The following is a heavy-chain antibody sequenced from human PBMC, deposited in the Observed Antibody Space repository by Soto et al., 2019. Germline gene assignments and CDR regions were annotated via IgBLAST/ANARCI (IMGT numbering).Heavy chain of an antibody. J-gene: IGHJ6*02. CDR2: IVPIFGTT. CDR1: GGTFSNYA. D-gene: IGHD6-19*01. Sequence: QVQLVQSGAEVKKPGSSVKVSCKVSGGTFSNYAIDWVRLAPGHGLEWMGGIVPIFGTTYYTQKFQGRATIIADDSTTIAYLEMSSLRSEYTAIYYCARVEAVAGLYNYHGLDVWGQGTAVTVSS. V-gene: IGHV1-69*12. CDR3: ARVEAVAGLYNYHGLDV.